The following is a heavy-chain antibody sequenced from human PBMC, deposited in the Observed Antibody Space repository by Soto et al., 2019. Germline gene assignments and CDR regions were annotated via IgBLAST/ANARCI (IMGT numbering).Heavy chain of an antibody. Sequence: EVKLVESGGGLVQPGGSLRLSCAASGFTFSRYEMNWVRQAPGKGLEWVSYISSWGDTIYYAESVRRRFTISRDNAENSLYLQMNSLSADDTAVYYCAREDLNCAGDCNSYWGQGTLVTVSS. D-gene: IGHD2-21*02. V-gene: IGHV3-48*03. CDR2: ISSWGDTI. CDR3: AREDLNCAGDCNSY. J-gene: IGHJ4*02. CDR1: GFTFSRYE.